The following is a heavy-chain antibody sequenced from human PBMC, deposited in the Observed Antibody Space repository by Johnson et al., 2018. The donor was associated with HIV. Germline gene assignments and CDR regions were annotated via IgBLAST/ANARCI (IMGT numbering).Heavy chain of an antibody. V-gene: IGHV3-23*04. J-gene: IGHJ3*02. CDR2: IRGSGDST. Sequence: VQLVESGGGLVQPGGSLRLSCAASGFTFDDYAMYWVRQAPGKGLEWVSAIRGSGDSTYYADSVKGRFTISRDDSKTTTYLQMHSLKTEDTAVYYCTRRYSISSRGYDIWGQGTLVTVSS. CDR3: TRRYSISSRGYDI. CDR1: GFTFDDYA. D-gene: IGHD6-6*01.